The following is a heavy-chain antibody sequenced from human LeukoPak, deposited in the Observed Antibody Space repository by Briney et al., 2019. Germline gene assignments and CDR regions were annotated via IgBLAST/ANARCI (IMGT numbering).Heavy chain of an antibody. Sequence: ASVKVSCKASGYTFTSYYIHWVRQAPGQGLEWMGIINPSGGSTRYAQKFQGRVTITADESTSTAYMELSSLRSEDTAVYYCASSTGGYYDSSGYLVAYWGQGTLVTVSS. J-gene: IGHJ4*02. D-gene: IGHD3-22*01. CDR2: INPSGGST. CDR3: ASSTGGYYDSSGYLVAY. V-gene: IGHV1-46*01. CDR1: GYTFTSYY.